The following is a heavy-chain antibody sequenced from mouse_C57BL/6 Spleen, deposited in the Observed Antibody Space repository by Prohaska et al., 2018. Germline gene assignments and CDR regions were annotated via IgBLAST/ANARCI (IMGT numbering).Heavy chain of an antibody. CDR1: TFTSYW. D-gene: IGHD1-1*01. CDR2: IDPSDSYT. CDR3: ARRVTTVPHWYFDV. V-gene: IGHV1-50*01. Sequence: TFTSYWMQWVKQRPGQGLEWIGEIDPSDSYTNYNQKFKGKATLTVDTSSSTAYMQLSSLTSEDSAVYYCARRVTTVPHWYFDVWGTGTTVTVSS. J-gene: IGHJ1*03.